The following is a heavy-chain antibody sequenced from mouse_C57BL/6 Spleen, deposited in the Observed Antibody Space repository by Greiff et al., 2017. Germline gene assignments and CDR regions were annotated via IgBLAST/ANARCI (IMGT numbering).Heavy chain of an antibody. J-gene: IGHJ1*03. CDR2: INPSTGGT. Sequence: VQLKQSGPELVKPGASVKISCKASGYSFTGYYMNWVTQSPEKSLEWIGEINPSTGGTTYNQKFKAKATLTVDKSSSTAYMQLKSLTSEDSAVYDCAMGNDGYYEYCDVWGTGTTVTVSS. D-gene: IGHD2-3*01. CDR1: GYSFTGYY. V-gene: IGHV1-42*01. CDR3: AMGNDGYYEYCDV.